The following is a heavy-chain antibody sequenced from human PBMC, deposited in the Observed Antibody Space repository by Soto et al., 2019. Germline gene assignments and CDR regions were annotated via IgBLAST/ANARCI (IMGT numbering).Heavy chain of an antibody. D-gene: IGHD2-15*01. CDR2: FDPEDGET. J-gene: IGHJ6*02. Sequence: ASVKVSCKVSGYTLTELSMHWVRQAPGKGLEWMGGFDPEDGETIYAQKFQGRVTMTEDTSTDTAYMELSSLRSEDTAVYYCARDVVVVAATPTSSPNYGMDVWGQGTTVTVSS. CDR1: GYTLTELS. V-gene: IGHV1-24*01. CDR3: ARDVVVVAATPTSSPNYGMDV.